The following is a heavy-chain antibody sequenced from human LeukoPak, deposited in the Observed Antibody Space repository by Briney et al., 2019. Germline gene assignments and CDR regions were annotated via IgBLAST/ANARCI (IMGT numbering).Heavy chain of an antibody. V-gene: IGHV4-34*01. CDR2: MNPSGST. D-gene: IGHD3-22*01. Sequence: SETLSLTCAVYGGSFSGYYWTWIRQTPEKGLEWIGEMNPSGSTNYNPSLKSRVTISVDTSKNQFSLELSSVTAADTAVYYCARGRQDVTMIVVVMTAVSYYLDVWGRGTTVTVS. J-gene: IGHJ6*03. CDR1: GGSFSGYY. CDR3: ARGRQDVTMIVVVMTAVSYYLDV.